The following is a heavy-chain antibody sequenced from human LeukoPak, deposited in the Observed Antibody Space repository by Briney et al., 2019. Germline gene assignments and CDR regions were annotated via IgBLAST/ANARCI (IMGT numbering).Heavy chain of an antibody. J-gene: IGHJ3*01. CDR2: IYITGST. D-gene: IGHD1-26*01. Sequence: KPSETLSLTCTVSGGSISSYYWTWIRQPPGKGLEWIGDIYITGSTNYNPYLKRRVTMSVDTSKNQFSLRLSSVTAADTAVYYCVRVRIGETSYDASDVWGLGTMVTVSS. CDR1: GGSISSYY. CDR3: VRVRIGETSYDASDV. V-gene: IGHV4-59*13.